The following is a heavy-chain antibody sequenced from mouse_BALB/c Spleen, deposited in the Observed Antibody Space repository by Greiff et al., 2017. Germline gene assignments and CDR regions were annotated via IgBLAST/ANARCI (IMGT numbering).Heavy chain of an antibody. CDR2: LWAGGST. D-gene: IGHD2-4*01. Sequence: VQLQQSGPGLVAPSQSLSFTCTVSGFSLTSNGVHWVRQPPGKGLGWLGVLWAGGSTNYNSALMSRLSISKDNSKSHVFFKMNSLQTDDTAMYCCAREKDDYPDYWGQGTTVTVSS. V-gene: IGHV2-9*02. J-gene: IGHJ2*01. CDR3: AREKDDYPDY. CDR1: GFSLTSNG.